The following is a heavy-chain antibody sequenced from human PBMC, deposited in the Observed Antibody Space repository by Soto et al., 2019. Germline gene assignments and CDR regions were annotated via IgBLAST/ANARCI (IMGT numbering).Heavy chain of an antibody. V-gene: IGHV3-74*01. J-gene: IGHJ3*02. CDR2: TNNDGDTT. CDR3: AREMATISLGAFDI. D-gene: IGHD5-12*01. CDR1: GFGFSSYW. Sequence: LRLSCAASGFGFSSYWMHWVRQAPGKGLVWVSRTNNDGDTTTYADSVRGRFTSFRDNAKNTLYLQMTSLGVEDTAVYYCAREMATISLGAFDIWGQGTMVTVSS.